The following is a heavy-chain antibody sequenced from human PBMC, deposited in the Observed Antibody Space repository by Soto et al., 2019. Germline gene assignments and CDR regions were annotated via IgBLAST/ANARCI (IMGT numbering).Heavy chain of an antibody. V-gene: IGHV4-59*01. CDR3: ARLATRYYFDY. CDR2: IYYTGTT. D-gene: IGHD1-1*01. J-gene: IGHJ4*02. CDR1: GGSISSYY. Sequence: SETLSLTCTVSGGSISSYYWSWIRQPPGKGLEWIGYIYYTGTTNYNPSLKSRVTISVDTSKNQFSLKLSSVTTADTAVYYCARLATRYYFDYWGQGTLVTVSS.